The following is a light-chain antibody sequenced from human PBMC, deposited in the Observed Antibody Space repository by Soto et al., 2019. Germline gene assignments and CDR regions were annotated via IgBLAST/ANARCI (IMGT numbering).Light chain of an antibody. Sequence: QSVLTQPPSVSGAPGQRVTISCTGTSSNIGAGYDVHWYQVLPGSAPKLLIYGDTYRPSGVPGRFSGSKSGSSASLAITGLQAEDEGSYYCQSYDNVLFVVFGGGTKVTVL. CDR1: SSNIGAGYD. CDR2: GDT. J-gene: IGLJ2*01. V-gene: IGLV1-40*01. CDR3: QSYDNVLFVV.